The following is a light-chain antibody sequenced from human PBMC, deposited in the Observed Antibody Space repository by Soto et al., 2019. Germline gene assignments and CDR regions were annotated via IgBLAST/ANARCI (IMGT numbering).Light chain of an antibody. J-gene: IGKJ5*01. CDR3: QQYKNWRRIT. CDR1: QSVRSS. V-gene: IGKV3-15*01. CDR2: SAS. Sequence: TMRPESQATVSXXPGESATIXXRXSQSVRSSLAWYQDGGCQSPRVLTYSASGGAPCTPAVFSGSSSGPEFNLTITNLQAKDFAVYFCQQYKNWRRITFGQG.